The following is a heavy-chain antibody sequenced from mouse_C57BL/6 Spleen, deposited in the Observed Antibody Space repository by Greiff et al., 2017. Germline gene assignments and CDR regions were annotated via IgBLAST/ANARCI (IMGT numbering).Heavy chain of an antibody. D-gene: IGHD2-3*01. CDR1: GYTFTDYY. CDR2: INPNNGGT. V-gene: IGHV1-26*01. CDR3: AGSDGPFAY. J-gene: IGHJ3*01. Sequence: EVQLQQSGPELVKPGASVKISCKASGYTFTDYYMNWVKQSHGKSLEWIGDINPNNGGTSYNQKFKGKATLTVDKSSSTAYMELRSLTSEDSAVYYCAGSDGPFAYWGQGTLVTVSA.